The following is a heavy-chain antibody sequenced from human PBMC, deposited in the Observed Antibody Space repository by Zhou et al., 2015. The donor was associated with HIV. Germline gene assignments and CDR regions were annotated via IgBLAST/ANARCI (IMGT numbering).Heavy chain of an antibody. D-gene: IGHD4-17*01. CDR1: GGTFSSYA. J-gene: IGHJ4*02. CDR3: AAGDAMTTVTPYYFDY. CDR2: IIPIFGTA. V-gene: IGHV1-69*01. Sequence: QVQLVQSGAEVKKPGSSVKVSCKASGGTFSSYAISWVRQAPGQGLEWMGGIIPIFGTANYAQKFQGRVTITADESTSTAYMELSSLRSEDTAVYYCAAGDAMTTVTPYYFDYWGQGTLVTVSS.